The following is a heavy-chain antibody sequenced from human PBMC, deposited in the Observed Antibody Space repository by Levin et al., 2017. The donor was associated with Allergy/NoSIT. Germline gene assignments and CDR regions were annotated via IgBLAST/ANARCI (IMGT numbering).Heavy chain of an antibody. Sequence: SETLSLTCAVYGGSFSGYYWSWIRQPPGKGLEWIGEINHSGSTNYNPSLKSRVTISVDTSKNQFSLKLSSVTAADTAVYYCARGRAYWGQGTLVTVSS. J-gene: IGHJ4*02. V-gene: IGHV4-34*01. CDR3: ARGRAY. CDR2: INHSGST. CDR1: GGSFSGYY.